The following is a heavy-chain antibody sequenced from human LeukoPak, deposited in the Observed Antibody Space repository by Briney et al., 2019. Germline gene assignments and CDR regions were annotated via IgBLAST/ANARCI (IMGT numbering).Heavy chain of an antibody. CDR2: ISAYNGNT. CDR1: GGTFSSYA. D-gene: IGHD3-10*01. V-gene: IGHV1-18*01. CDR3: ARDSVVRGVNPPDV. Sequence: ASVKVSCKASGGTFSSYAFSWVRQAPGQGLEWMGWISAYNGNTNYAQKLQGRVTMTTDTSTSTAYMELRSLRSDDTAVYYCARDSVVRGVNPPDVWGQGTTVTVSS. J-gene: IGHJ6*02.